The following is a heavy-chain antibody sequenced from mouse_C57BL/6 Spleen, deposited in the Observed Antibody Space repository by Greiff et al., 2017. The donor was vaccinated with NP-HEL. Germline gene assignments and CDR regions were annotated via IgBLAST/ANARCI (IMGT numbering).Heavy chain of an antibody. CDR1: GYTFTSYW. D-gene: IGHD1-1*01. J-gene: IGHJ2*01. Sequence: VQLQQPGAELVRPGSSVKLSCKASGYTFTSYWMHWVKQRPIQGLEWIGNIDPSDSETHYNQKFKDKATLTVDKSSSTAYMQLSSLTSEDSAVYYCARDTTVNYFDDWGQGTTLTVSS. CDR3: ARDTTVNYFDD. V-gene: IGHV1-52*01. CDR2: IDPSDSET.